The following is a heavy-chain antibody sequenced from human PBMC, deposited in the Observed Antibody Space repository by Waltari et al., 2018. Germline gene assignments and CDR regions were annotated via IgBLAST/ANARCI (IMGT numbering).Heavy chain of an antibody. V-gene: IGHV3-23*01. CDR3: AKDRNTPSIRTGTTDY. J-gene: IGHJ4*02. CDR2: ISGSGGRT. Sequence: EVQLLESGGGLVQPGGSLRLSCAASGFTFSSYAMSWVRQAPGKGLEWVSAISGSGGRTYYADSVKGRFTISRDNSKNTLYLQMNSLRAEDTAVYYCAKDRNTPSIRTGTTDYWGQGTLVTVSS. D-gene: IGHD1-7*01. CDR1: GFTFSSYA.